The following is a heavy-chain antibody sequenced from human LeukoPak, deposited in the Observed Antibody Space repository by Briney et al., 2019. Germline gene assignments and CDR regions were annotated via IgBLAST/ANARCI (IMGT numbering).Heavy chain of an antibody. CDR3: ARGYGDYVAY. J-gene: IGHJ4*02. Sequence: GGSLRLSCAASGFTFVTYSMNWVRQAPGKGLEWVSYISSDSSTMYYADSVKGRFTISRDNARNSLYLQMNSLRDEDTAVYYCARGYGDYVAYWGQGTLVTVSS. CDR2: ISSDSSTM. D-gene: IGHD4-17*01. V-gene: IGHV3-48*02. CDR1: GFTFVTYS.